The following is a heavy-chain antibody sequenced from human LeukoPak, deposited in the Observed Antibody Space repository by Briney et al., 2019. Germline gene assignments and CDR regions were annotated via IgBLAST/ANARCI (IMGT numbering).Heavy chain of an antibody. V-gene: IGHV1-18*04. Sequence: SGKASCKPSGYTSTSFGIGWVRHAPGQGLEWMGWISAYNGNTNYAQKLQGRVTMTTDTSTSTAYMELRSLRSDDTAVYYCARVGYDILTGYWVYFDYWGQGTLVTVSS. CDR3: ARVGYDILTGYWVYFDY. CDR1: GYTSTSFG. D-gene: IGHD3-9*01. J-gene: IGHJ4*02. CDR2: ISAYNGNT.